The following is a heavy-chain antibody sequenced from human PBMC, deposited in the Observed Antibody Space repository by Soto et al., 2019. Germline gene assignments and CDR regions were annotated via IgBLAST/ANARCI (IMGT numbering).Heavy chain of an antibody. CDR1: GGSISSSNW. CDR3: ARKYQVGVVINYYYYYGMDV. J-gene: IGHJ6*02. D-gene: IGHD3-3*01. Sequence: PSETLSLTCAVSGGSISSSNWWSWVRQPPGKGLEWIGEIYHSGSTNYNPSLKSRVTISVDKSKNQFSLKLSSVTAADTAVYYCARKYQVGVVINYYYYYGMDVWGQGTTVTVSS. V-gene: IGHV4-4*02. CDR2: IYHSGST.